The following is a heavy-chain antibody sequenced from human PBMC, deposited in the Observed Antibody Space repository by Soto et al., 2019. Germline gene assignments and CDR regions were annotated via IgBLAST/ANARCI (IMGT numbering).Heavy chain of an antibody. D-gene: IGHD1-26*01. CDR2: IYYSGST. CDR1: GGSVSSGSYY. CDR3: ARRSWATSVDY. V-gene: IGHV4-61*01. Sequence: PSETLSLTCTVSGGSVSSGSYYWSWIRQPPGKGLEWIGYIYYSGSTNYNPSLKSRVTISVDTSKNQFSLKLSSVTAADTAVYYCARRSWATSVDYWGQGTLVTVSS. J-gene: IGHJ4*02.